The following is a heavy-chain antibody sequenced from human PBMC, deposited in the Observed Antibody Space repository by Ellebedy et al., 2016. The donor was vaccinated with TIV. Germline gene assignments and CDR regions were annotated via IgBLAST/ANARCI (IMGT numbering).Heavy chain of an antibody. CDR3: ARAEGIAVAGAG. J-gene: IGHJ4*02. CDR1: GGSFSGYY. CDR2: INHSGST. D-gene: IGHD6-19*01. Sequence: SETLSLXXAVYGGSFSGYYWSWIRQPPGKGLEWIGEINHSGSTNCNPSLKSRVTISVDTSKNQFSLKLSSVTAADTAVYYCARAEGIAVAGAGWGQGTLVTVSS. V-gene: IGHV4-34*01.